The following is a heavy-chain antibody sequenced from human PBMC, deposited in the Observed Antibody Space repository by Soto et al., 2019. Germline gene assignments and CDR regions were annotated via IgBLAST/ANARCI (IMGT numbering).Heavy chain of an antibody. CDR3: ARDWSRAGYFDY. D-gene: IGHD6-13*01. V-gene: IGHV4-31*03. CDR2: IYYSGST. J-gene: IGHJ4*02. CDR1: GDSISSGGYY. Sequence: SETLSLTCTVSGDSISSGGYYWSWIRQHPGKGLEWIGYIYYSGSTYYNPSLKSRVTISLDTSKNQFSLKLTSVTAADTAVYYWARDWSRAGYFDYWGQGTLVTVSS.